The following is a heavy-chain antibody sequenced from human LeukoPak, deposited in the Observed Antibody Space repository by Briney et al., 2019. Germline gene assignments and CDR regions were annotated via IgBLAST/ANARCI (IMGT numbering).Heavy chain of an antibody. V-gene: IGHV4-39*07. D-gene: IGHD5-18*01. CDR3: ARRDSRGYSYGFDY. CDR1: GASIDRSSFY. Sequence: SETLSLTCSVSGASIDRSSFYWAWIRQPPGKGLEWIGSMHYSGNFYSESAYYNPSLRSRATISVDTSKNQFSLKIYSVTAADTAVYYCARRDSRGYSYGFDYWGQGTLVTVSS. J-gene: IGHJ4*02. CDR2: MHYSGNFYSESA.